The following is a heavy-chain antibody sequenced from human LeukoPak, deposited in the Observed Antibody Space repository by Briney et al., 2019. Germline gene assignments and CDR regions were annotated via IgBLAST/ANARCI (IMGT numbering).Heavy chain of an antibody. Sequence: SETLSLTCTVYVGSVSSGTYYWSWIRQPPGEGLEWIGYIYYSESTYYNPSLKSRVTISVDTSKNQFSLKLSSVAAADTAVYYCARHPLITMIAKGRFDPWGQGTLVTVSS. D-gene: IGHD3-22*01. J-gene: IGHJ5*02. CDR1: VGSVSSGTYY. V-gene: IGHV4-61*01. CDR3: ARHPLITMIAKGRFDP. CDR2: IYYSEST.